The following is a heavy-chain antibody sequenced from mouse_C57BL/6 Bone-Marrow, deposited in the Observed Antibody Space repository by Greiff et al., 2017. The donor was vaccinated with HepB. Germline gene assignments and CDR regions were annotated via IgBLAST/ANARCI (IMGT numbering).Heavy chain of an antibody. J-gene: IGHJ2*01. CDR3: ARWAQIYYYFDY. D-gene: IGHD2-1*01. CDR2: IRNKANGYTT. V-gene: IGHV7-3*01. CDR1: GFTFTDYY. Sequence: EVQVVESGGGLVQPGGSLSLSCAASGFTFTDYYMSWVRQPPGKALEWLGFIRNKANGYTTEYSASVKGRFTISRDNSQSILYLQMNALRAEDSATYYCARWAQIYYYFDYWGQGTTLTVSS.